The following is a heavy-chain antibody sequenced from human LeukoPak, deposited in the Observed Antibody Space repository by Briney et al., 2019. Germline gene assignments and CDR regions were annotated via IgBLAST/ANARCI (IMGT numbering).Heavy chain of an antibody. J-gene: IGHJ5*02. CDR3: ARGTGAYDP. V-gene: IGHV3-33*01. D-gene: IGHD1-1*01. CDR1: GFSFSSYD. CDR2: LSHGGTNR. Sequence: PGGSLRLSCEASGFSFSSYDMHWVRQAPGKGLEWVAVLSHGGTNRDYADSVKGRFTISRDNSKNTLYLQMNSLRAEDTAVYYCARGTGAYDPWGQGTLVTVSS.